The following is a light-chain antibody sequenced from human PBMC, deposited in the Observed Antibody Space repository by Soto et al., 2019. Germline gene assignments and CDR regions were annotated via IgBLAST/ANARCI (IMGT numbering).Light chain of an antibody. CDR1: SSNIGNNY. CDR2: DNN. Sequence: QSVLTQPPSVSAAPGQRVTISCAGSSSNIGNNYVSWYQPLPGTAPKLLIYDNNKRPSGIPDRFSGSKSGTSATLGITGLQTGDAADYYCGTWDSSLSAVVFGGGTKLTVL. CDR3: GTWDSSLSAVV. J-gene: IGLJ2*01. V-gene: IGLV1-51*01.